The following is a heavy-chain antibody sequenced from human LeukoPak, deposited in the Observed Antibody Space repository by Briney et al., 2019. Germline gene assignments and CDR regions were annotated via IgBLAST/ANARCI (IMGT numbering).Heavy chain of an antibody. CDR1: GYTFTGYY. Sequence: GASVKVSCKASGYTFTGYYMHWVRQAPGRGLEWMGWIDPNSGGTNYAQKFQGRVTMTRDTSISTAYMELSRLRSDDTAVYYCARDVDYGDLAYAFDIWGQGTMVTVSS. J-gene: IGHJ3*02. CDR2: IDPNSGGT. V-gene: IGHV1-2*02. CDR3: ARDVDYGDLAYAFDI. D-gene: IGHD4-17*01.